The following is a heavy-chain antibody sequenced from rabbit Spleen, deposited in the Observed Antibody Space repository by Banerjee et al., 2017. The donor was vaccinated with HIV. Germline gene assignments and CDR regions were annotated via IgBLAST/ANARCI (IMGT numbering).Heavy chain of an antibody. Sequence: QQQLVESGGGLVKPEGSLTLTCTASGFSFSSSYYMCWVRQAPGKGLEWIGCINAGSGDTYYASWAKGRFTISKTSSTTVTLQMTSLTAADTATYFCARMDGASCGWASNLWGPGTLVTVS. J-gene: IGHJ4*01. CDR3: ARMDGASCGWASNL. V-gene: IGHV1S45*01. CDR1: GFSFSSSYY. D-gene: IGHD4-1*01. CDR2: INAGSGDT.